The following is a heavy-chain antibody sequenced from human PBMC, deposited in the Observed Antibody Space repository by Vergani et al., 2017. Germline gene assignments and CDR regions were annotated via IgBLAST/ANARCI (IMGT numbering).Heavy chain of an antibody. CDR1: CGSFTGFF. Sequence: QVQLQQWGPGLLKPSETLSLICGVSCGSFTGFFWGWIRQPPGKGLEWIGEMHHDGRTNYNPSLKSRVTIAVDTSKKQVSLKVGSVTAADTAIYYCVRVDIVLKVADYWGQGTPVTVSS. V-gene: IGHV4-34*02. J-gene: IGHJ4*02. CDR2: MHHDGRT. CDR3: VRVDIVLKVADY. D-gene: IGHD5-12*01.